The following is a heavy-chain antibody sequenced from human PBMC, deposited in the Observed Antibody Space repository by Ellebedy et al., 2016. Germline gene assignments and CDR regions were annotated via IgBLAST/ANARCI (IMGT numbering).Heavy chain of an antibody. Sequence: GGSLRLSXVVSGFTFSNYGMYWVRRAPGKGLEWVAGIAYDGSREYYPDSMKGRFTISRDNSKNTLYLQMNTLRPEDTAVYYCARREYCTNGVCYYMDVWGKGTMVTVSS. CDR1: GFTFSNYG. CDR3: ARREYCTNGVCYYMDV. J-gene: IGHJ6*03. CDR2: IAYDGSRE. D-gene: IGHD2-8*01. V-gene: IGHV3-30*03.